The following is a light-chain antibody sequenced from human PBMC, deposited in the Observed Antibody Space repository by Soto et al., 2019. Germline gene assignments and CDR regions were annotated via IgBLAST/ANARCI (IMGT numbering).Light chain of an antibody. J-gene: IGLJ1*01. CDR2: GNS. CDR1: SSNIGAGYD. V-gene: IGLV1-40*01. CDR3: QSYDSSLISYV. Sequence: QSVLTQPPSVSGAPGQRVTISCTGSSSNIGAGYDVNWYQQLPGTAPKLLIYGNSNRPSGVPDRFSGSKSGTSASLAITGLQAEDEADYYCQSYDSSLISYVFGTGTKLTVL.